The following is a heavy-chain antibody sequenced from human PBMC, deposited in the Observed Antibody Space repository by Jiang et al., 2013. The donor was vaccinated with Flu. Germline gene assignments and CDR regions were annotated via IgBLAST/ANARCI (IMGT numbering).Heavy chain of an antibody. CDR3: ARHLGAGVITFGGATHAFDI. Sequence: LLKPSETLSLTCTVSGGSISSSSYYWGWIRQPPGKGLEWIGSIYYSGSTYYNPSLKSRVTISVDTSKNQFSLKLSSVTAADTAVYYCARHLGAGVITFGGATHAFDIWGQGTMVTVSS. CDR1: GGSISSSSYY. J-gene: IGHJ3*02. V-gene: IGHV4-39*01. CDR2: IYYSGST. D-gene: IGHD3-16*01.